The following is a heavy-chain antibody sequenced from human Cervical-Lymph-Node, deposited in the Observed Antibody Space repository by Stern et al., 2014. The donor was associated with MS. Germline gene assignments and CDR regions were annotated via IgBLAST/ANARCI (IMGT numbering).Heavy chain of an antibody. CDR2: INWEDQK. CDR3: AHRTAGPFDY. V-gene: IGHV2-5*02. Sequence: ESGPALVKPTQTLTLTCTFSGFSLSTSGLGVGWIRQPPGAALEWLAYINWEDQKRYSPSLKSRLTITKDTSKNQVVLTLTNVDPLDTATYYCAHRTAGPFDYWGQGTLVTVSS. J-gene: IGHJ4*02. CDR1: GFSLSTSGLG.